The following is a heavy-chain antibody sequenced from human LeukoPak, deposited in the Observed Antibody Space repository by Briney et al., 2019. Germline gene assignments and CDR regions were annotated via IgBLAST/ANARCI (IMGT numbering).Heavy chain of an antibody. D-gene: IGHD5-18*01. CDR2: ISSSSSYI. Sequence: GGSLRLSCAASGFTLSSYEMNWVRQAPGKGLEWVSSISSSSSYIYYADSVKGRFTISRDNAKNSLYLQMNSLRAEDTAVYYCARGRGYSYGYDDYWGQGTLVTVSS. CDR3: ARGRGYSYGYDDY. CDR1: GFTLSSYE. V-gene: IGHV3-21*01. J-gene: IGHJ4*02.